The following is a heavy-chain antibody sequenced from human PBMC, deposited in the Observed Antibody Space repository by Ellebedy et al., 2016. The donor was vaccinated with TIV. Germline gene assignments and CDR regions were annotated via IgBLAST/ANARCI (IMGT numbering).Heavy chain of an antibody. V-gene: IGHV4-39*07. CDR3: ARGNGGGSCYAGCWFDP. Sequence: SETLSLXXTVSGGSISSYYWGWVRQPPGKGLEWIGSISHSGSTYYNPSLKSRVTISVDTSKNQFSLKLSSVTAADTAVYYCARGNGGGSCYAGCWFDPWGQGTLVTVSS. D-gene: IGHD2-15*01. J-gene: IGHJ5*02. CDR1: GGSISSYY. CDR2: ISHSGST.